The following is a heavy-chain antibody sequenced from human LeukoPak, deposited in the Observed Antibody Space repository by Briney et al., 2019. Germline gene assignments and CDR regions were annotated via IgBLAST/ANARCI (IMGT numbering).Heavy chain of an antibody. CDR1: GGSISSSSYY. J-gene: IGHJ6*02. CDR2: IYYSGST. CDR3: AKSRGRPYYYYGMDV. V-gene: IGHV4-61*05. Sequence: SETLSLTCTVSGGSISSSSYYWGWIRQPPGKGLEWIGYIYYSGSTNYNPSLKSRVTISVDTSKNQFSLKLSSVTAADTAVYYCAKSRGRPYYYYGMDVWGQGTAVTVSS. D-gene: IGHD3-10*01.